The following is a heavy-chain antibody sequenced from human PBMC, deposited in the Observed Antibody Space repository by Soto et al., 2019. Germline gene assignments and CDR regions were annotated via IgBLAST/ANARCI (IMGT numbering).Heavy chain of an antibody. CDR2: INHSGST. J-gene: IGHJ5*02. CDR1: GGSFSGYY. V-gene: IGHV4-34*01. CDR3: ARGLRGLVQVGWFDP. Sequence: SETLSLTCAVYGGSFSGYYWSWIRQPPGKGLEWIGEINHSGSTNYNPSLKSRVTISVDTSKNQFSLKLSSVTAADTAVYYCARGLRGLVQVGWFDPWGQGTLVTVST. D-gene: IGHD6-19*01.